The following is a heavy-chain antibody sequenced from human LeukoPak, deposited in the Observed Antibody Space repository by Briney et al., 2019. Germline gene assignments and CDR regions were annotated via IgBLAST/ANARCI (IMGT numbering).Heavy chain of an antibody. CDR2: IKQDGSEK. Sequence: GGSLRLSCASSGFTIGTAWMSWVRQAPGKGLEWVANIKQDGSEKYYVDSVKGRFTISRDNAKNSLYLQMNSLRAEDTAVYYCARVGGYDSGPFDYWGQGTLVTVSS. J-gene: IGHJ4*02. CDR1: GFTIGTAW. CDR3: ARVGGYDSGPFDY. D-gene: IGHD5-12*01. V-gene: IGHV3-7*03.